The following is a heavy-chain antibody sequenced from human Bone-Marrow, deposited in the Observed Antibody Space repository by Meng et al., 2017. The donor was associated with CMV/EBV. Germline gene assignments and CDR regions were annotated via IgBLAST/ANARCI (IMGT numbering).Heavy chain of an antibody. D-gene: IGHD2-2*01. CDR1: GGSISSYY. Sequence: GSLRLSCTVSGGSISSYYWSWIRQPPGKGLEWIGYIYYSGSTNYNPSLKSRVTISVDTSKNQFSLKLSSVTAADTAVYYCARDQRARRQRVVVVVPAAKIWFDPWGQGTLVTVSS. CDR3: ARDQRARRQRVVVVVPAAKIWFDP. J-gene: IGHJ5*02. V-gene: IGHV4-59*08. CDR2: IYYSGST.